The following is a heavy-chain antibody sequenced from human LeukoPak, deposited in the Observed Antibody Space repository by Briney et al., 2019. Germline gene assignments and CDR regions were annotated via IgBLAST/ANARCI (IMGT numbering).Heavy chain of an antibody. D-gene: IGHD5-18*01. Sequence: GESLKTSCKASGYSFTSYWIGWVRQMPGKGLEWMGIIDPSDSETRYTPSFQGQVTISVDKSLTTAYLQWNSLKASDTAMYYCARQTAMGRSGDYWGQGTLVIVSS. CDR1: GYSFTSYW. CDR3: ARQTAMGRSGDY. J-gene: IGHJ4*02. V-gene: IGHV5-51*01. CDR2: IDPSDSET.